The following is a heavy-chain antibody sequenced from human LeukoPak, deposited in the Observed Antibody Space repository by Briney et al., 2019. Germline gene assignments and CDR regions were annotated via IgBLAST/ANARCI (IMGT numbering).Heavy chain of an antibody. Sequence: SETPSLTCTVSGGSISSGSYYWSWIRQPAGKGLEWIGRIYTSGSTNYNPSLKSRATISVDTSKNQFSLKLSSVTAADTAVYCCARVPGDSSGYFDYWGQGTLVTVSS. D-gene: IGHD3-22*01. CDR2: IYTSGST. CDR1: GGSISSGSYY. CDR3: ARVPGDSSGYFDY. J-gene: IGHJ4*02. V-gene: IGHV4-61*02.